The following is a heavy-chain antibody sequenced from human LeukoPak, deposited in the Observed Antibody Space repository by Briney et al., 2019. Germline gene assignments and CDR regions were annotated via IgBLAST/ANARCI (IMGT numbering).Heavy chain of an antibody. D-gene: IGHD6-19*01. CDR1: GFTFSSFW. CDR2: INSDGYSI. V-gene: IGHV3-74*01. CDR3: ARGIAVAGTDS. Sequence: GGSPRLSCAASGFTFSSFWMHWVRQAPGKGLVWVSRINSDGYSISYADPVKGRFTISRDNAKNTLYLQMNSLRAEDTAVYYCARGIAVAGTDSWGQGTLVTVSS. J-gene: IGHJ4*02.